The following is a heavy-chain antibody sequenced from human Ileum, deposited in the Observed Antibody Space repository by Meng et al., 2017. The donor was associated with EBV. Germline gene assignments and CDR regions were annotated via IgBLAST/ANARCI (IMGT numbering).Heavy chain of an antibody. CDR1: GYTFTNYD. CDR3: VRTLERGDY. CDR2: MNPKTGTA. D-gene: IGHD5-24*01. J-gene: IGHJ4*02. Sequence: QVQLVRAGAAVKKPGASVQASCKASGYTFTNYDISWVRQATGQGLEWMGWMNPKTGTAHYAQKFQGRVSMTRDTSITTAYMELSSLTSEDTAVYYCVRTLERGDYWGQGTLVTVSS. V-gene: IGHV1-8*01.